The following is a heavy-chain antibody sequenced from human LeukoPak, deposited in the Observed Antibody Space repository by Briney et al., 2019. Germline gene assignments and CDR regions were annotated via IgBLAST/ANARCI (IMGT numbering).Heavy chain of an antibody. J-gene: IGHJ4*02. CDR3: ARVAMVRGEDYFDY. CDR1: GYTFTSYA. V-gene: IGHV1-3*01. CDR2: ISAGNGNT. D-gene: IGHD3-10*01. Sequence: GASVKVSCKASGYTFTSYAMHWVRQAPGQRLEWMGWISAGNGNTKYSQKFQGRVTITRDTSASTAYMELSSLRSEDTAVYYCARVAMVRGEDYFDYWGQGTLVTVSS.